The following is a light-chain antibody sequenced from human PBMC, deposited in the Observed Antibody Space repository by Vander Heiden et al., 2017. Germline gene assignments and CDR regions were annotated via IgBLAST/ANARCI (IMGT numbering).Light chain of an antibody. V-gene: IGKV2D-29*01. Sequence: DIVMTQTPLSLPVTLGQPASISCQPSQTVLNSDGKTYLSWYLQKPGQPPQLLIYEVSNRFSGVPDRFSGSGSVTDFTLKISRVESDDVGVYYCMQAIQVPFTFGPGTKVDIK. J-gene: IGKJ3*01. CDR2: EVS. CDR1: QTVLNSDGKTY. CDR3: MQAIQVPFT.